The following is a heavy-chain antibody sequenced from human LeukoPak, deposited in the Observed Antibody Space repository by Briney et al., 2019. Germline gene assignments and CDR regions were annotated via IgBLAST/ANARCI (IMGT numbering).Heavy chain of an antibody. J-gene: IGHJ4*02. CDR1: GGSISSYY. CDR3: ARGEGATYDY. CDR2: IYYSGST. D-gene: IGHD1-26*01. V-gene: IGHV4-59*01. Sequence: SETLSLTCTVSGGSISSYYWSWIRQPPGKGLEWIGYIYYSGSTNYNPSLKSRVTISVDMSKNQFSLKLSSVTAADTAVYYCARGEGATYDYWGQGTLVTVSS.